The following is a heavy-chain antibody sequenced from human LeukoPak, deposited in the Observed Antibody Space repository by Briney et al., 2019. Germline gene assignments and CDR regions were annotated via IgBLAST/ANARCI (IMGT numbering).Heavy chain of an antibody. Sequence: GGSLRLSCAASGFTFSSYAMHWVRQAPGKGLEYVSAISSNGGSTYYANSVKGRFTISRDNAENTLYLQMDSLRAEDTAVYYCARDGQYYFDTPGLYGGLNLWGQGALVTVSS. J-gene: IGHJ4*02. CDR3: ARDGQYYFDTPGLYGGLNL. CDR2: ISSNGGST. CDR1: GFTFSSYA. D-gene: IGHD3-22*01. V-gene: IGHV3-64*01.